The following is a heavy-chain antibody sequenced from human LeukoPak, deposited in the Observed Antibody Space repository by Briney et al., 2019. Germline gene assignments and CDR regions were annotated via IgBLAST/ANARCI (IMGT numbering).Heavy chain of an antibody. J-gene: IGHJ4*02. CDR3: ARDLRSNRYCSSTSCERGHY. CDR1: GFTFSSYA. V-gene: IGHV3-64*01. Sequence: GGSLRLSCAASGFTFSSYAMHWVRQAPGKGLEYVSAISSNGGSTYYANSVKGRFTISRDNSKNTLYLQMNSLRAEDTAVYYCARDLRSNRYCSSTSCERGHYWGQGTLVTVSS. D-gene: IGHD2-2*01. CDR2: ISSNGGST.